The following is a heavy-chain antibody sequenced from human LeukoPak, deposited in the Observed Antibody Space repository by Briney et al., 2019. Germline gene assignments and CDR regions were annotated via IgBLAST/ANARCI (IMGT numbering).Heavy chain of an antibody. V-gene: IGHV3-21*01. CDR2: ISRNSSYI. CDR1: GFTFSNYG. CDR3: ASGGRGDYNPDYYYYYMDV. Sequence: KPGGYLRLSCAASGFTFSNYGVNWVRQAPGKGLEWVSSISRNSSYIYYADSVKGRFTISRDNAKNSLYLQMNSLRAEDTALYYCASGGRGDYNPDYYYYYMDVWGKGTTVTVSS. D-gene: IGHD2-15*01. J-gene: IGHJ6*03.